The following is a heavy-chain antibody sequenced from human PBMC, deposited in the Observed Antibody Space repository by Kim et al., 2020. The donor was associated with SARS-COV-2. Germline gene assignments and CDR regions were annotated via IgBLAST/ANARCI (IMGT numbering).Heavy chain of an antibody. Sequence: VKGRFTNSRDNSKNTLYLQMKSLRAEDTDVYYCAKTPITMIVVVTPIFDYWGQGTLVTVSS. D-gene: IGHD3-22*01. J-gene: IGHJ4*02. CDR3: AKTPITMIVVVTPIFDY. V-gene: IGHV3-23*01.